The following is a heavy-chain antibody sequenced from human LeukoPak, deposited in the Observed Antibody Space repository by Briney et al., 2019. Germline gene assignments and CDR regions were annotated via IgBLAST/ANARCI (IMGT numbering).Heavy chain of an antibody. Sequence: GGSLRLSCTVSGFTFSNYWMSWVRQAPGKGLEWVANIKEDESEKYYVDSVKGRCTISRDNAKNSLYLQMNSLRAEDTAVYYCARGVYASDIWGQGTMITVSS. CDR3: ARGVYASDI. CDR2: IKEDESEK. V-gene: IGHV3-7*01. D-gene: IGHD6-13*01. CDR1: GFTFSNYW. J-gene: IGHJ3*02.